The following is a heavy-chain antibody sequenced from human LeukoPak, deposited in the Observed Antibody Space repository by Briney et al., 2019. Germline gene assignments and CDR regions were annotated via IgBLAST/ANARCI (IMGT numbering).Heavy chain of an antibody. CDR1: GFTFSSYA. Sequence: PGGSLRLSCAASGFTFSSYAMHWVRQAPGKGLEWVAVISYDGSNKYYADSVKGRFTISRDNSKNTLYLQMNSLRAEDTAVYYCARENYYDSSGYSGYFDYWGQGTLVTVSS. D-gene: IGHD3-22*01. CDR2: ISYDGSNK. J-gene: IGHJ4*02. V-gene: IGHV3-30-3*01. CDR3: ARENYYDSSGYSGYFDY.